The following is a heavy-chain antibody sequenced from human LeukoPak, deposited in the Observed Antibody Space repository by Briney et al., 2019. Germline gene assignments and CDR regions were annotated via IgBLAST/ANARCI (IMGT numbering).Heavy chain of an antibody. Sequence: PSETLSLTCAVYGGSFSGYYWSWIRQPPGKGLEWIGEINHSGSTNYNPSLKGRVTISVDTSKNQFSLKLSSVTAADTAVYYCARAHSNYDYVWGSYRQVQFDYWGQGTLVTVSS. CDR1: GGSFSGYY. V-gene: IGHV4-34*01. CDR3: ARAHSNYDYVWGSYRQVQFDY. D-gene: IGHD3-16*02. CDR2: INHSGST. J-gene: IGHJ4*02.